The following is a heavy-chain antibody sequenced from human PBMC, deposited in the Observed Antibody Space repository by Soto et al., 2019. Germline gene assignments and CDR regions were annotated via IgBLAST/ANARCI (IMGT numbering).Heavy chain of an antibody. Sequence: PGGSLRLSCAASGFTFSSYSMNWVRQAPGKGLEWVSSISSSSSYIYYADSVKGRFTISRDNAKNSLYLQMNSLRAEDTAVYYCARVALGLVGPTDYYFDYWGQGTLVTVSS. V-gene: IGHV3-21*01. J-gene: IGHJ4*02. CDR2: ISSSSSYI. D-gene: IGHD3-16*01. CDR3: ARVALGLVGPTDYYFDY. CDR1: GFTFSSYS.